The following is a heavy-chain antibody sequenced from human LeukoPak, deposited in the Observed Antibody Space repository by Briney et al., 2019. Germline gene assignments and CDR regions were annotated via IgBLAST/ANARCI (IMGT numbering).Heavy chain of an antibody. Sequence: SETLSLTCTVSGGSISSSSYYWGWIRQPPGKGLEWIGSIYYSGSTYYNPSLKSRVTISVDTSKNQFSLKLSSVPAADTAVYYCARDSSGDYFDYWGQGTLVTVSS. CDR2: IYYSGST. D-gene: IGHD3-22*01. J-gene: IGHJ4*02. CDR1: GGSISSSSYY. CDR3: ARDSSGDYFDY. V-gene: IGHV4-39*07.